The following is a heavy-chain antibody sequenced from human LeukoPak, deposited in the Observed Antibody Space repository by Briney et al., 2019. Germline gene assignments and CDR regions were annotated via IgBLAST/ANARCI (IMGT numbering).Heavy chain of an antibody. V-gene: IGHV4-61*02. CDR1: GGSISSGSYY. CDR3: VRGIYCSSTSCQVSGHMDV. J-gene: IGHJ6*03. Sequence: SETLSLTCTVSGGSISSGSYYWSWIRQPAGKGLEWIGRIYASGSTNYNPSLKSRVTISVDTSKNQFSLKLSSVTAADTAVYYCVRGIYCSSTSCQVSGHMDVWGKGTTVTVSS. CDR2: IYASGST. D-gene: IGHD2-2*01.